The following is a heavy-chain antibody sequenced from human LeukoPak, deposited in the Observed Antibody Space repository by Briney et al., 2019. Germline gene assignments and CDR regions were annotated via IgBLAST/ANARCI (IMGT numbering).Heavy chain of an antibody. D-gene: IGHD2-2*03. Sequence: GRSLRLSCAASGFTFSSYAMSWVRQAPGKGLEWVSAISGSGGSTYYADSVKGRFTISRDNSKNTLYLQMNSLRAEDTAVYYCAKYGYCSSTSCYGSFDIWGQGTMVTVSS. CDR3: AKYGYCSSTSCYGSFDI. CDR2: ISGSGGST. CDR1: GFTFSSYA. V-gene: IGHV3-23*01. J-gene: IGHJ3*02.